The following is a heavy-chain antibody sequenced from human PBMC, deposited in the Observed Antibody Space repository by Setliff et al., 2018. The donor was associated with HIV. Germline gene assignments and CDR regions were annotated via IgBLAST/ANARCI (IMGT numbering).Heavy chain of an antibody. D-gene: IGHD6-13*01. Sequence: GGSLRLSCATYGFTFSSYAMYWVRQAPGKGLEYVSAINSNGGSTYYADSVKGRFTISRDNSKSTVYLQMGSLRAEDMAVYYCARVRVAAVASYFDFWGQGALVTVSS. CDR3: ARVRVAAVASYFDF. J-gene: IGHJ4*02. V-gene: IGHV3-64*02. CDR2: INSNGGST. CDR1: GFTFSSYA.